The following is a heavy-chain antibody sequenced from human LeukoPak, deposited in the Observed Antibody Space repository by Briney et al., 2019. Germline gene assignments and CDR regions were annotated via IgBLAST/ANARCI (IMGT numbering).Heavy chain of an antibody. Sequence: GASVKVSCKASGYTFTSYGISWVRQAPGQGPEWMGWISAYNGNTNYAQKLQGRVTMTTDTSTSTAYMELRSLRSDDTAVYYCARDSGPDWITIFGVVVQGGYWFDPWGQGTLVTVSS. CDR3: ARDSGPDWITIFGVVVQGGYWFDP. J-gene: IGHJ5*02. V-gene: IGHV1-18*01. D-gene: IGHD3-3*01. CDR2: ISAYNGNT. CDR1: GYTFTSYG.